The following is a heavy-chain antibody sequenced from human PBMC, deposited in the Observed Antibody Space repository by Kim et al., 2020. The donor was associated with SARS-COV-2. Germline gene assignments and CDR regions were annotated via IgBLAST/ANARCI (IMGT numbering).Heavy chain of an antibody. V-gene: IGHV3-23*01. D-gene: IGHD1-26*01. CDR3: AKIVGATTSYYYGMDV. Sequence: SVKGRFTISRDNSKNTLYLQMNSLRAEDTAVYYCAKIVGATTSYYYGMDVWGQGTTVTVSS. J-gene: IGHJ6*02.